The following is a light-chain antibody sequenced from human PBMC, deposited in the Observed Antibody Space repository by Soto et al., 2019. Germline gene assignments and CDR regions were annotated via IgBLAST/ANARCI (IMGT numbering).Light chain of an antibody. CDR2: YDD. V-gene: IGLV1-36*01. Sequence: QSVLTQPPSVSEAPRQRVTISCSGSSSNIGNNAVNWYQQLPGKAPKLLIYYDDLLPSGVSDRFSGSKSGTSASLAISGLQSEDEADSYCAAWDDSLNAVVFGGGTKLTVL. CDR1: SSNIGNNA. J-gene: IGLJ2*01. CDR3: AAWDDSLNAVV.